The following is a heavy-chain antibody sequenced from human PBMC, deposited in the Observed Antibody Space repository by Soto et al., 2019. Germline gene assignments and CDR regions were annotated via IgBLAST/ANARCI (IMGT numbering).Heavy chain of an antibody. CDR2: ISYDGSNK. V-gene: IGHV3-30*18. CDR3: AKSKGGFTVTTPMDV. CDR1: GVTFSSYG. J-gene: IGHJ6*02. D-gene: IGHD4-4*01. Sequence: PGGSLRLSCGAPGVTFSSYGMHWVRQAPGKGLEWVAVISYDGSNKYYADSVKGRFTISRDNSKNTLYLQMNSLRAEDTAVYYCAKSKGGFTVTTPMDVWGQGTTVTVSS.